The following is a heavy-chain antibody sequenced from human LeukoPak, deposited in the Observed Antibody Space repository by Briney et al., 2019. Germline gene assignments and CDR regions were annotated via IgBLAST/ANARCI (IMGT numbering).Heavy chain of an antibody. CDR2: IYYSGST. V-gene: IGHV4-59*01. J-gene: IGHJ4*02. D-gene: IGHD6-19*01. Sequence: SETLSLTCTVSGGSISSYYWSWIRQPPGKGLEWIGYIYYSGSTNYNPSLKGRVTISVDTSKNQFSLKLTSVTAADTAVYYCARQDSSGWLFDYWGQGTLVTVSS. CDR1: GGSISSYY. CDR3: ARQDSSGWLFDY.